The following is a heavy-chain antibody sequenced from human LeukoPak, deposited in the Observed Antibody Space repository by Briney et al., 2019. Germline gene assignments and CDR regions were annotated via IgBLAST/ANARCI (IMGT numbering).Heavy chain of an antibody. CDR1: GYTFTSYG. Sequence: ASVTVSCTASGYTFTSYGISWVRQAPGQGLEWMGWISAYNGNTNYAQKLQGRVTMTTDTSTSTAYMELRSLRSDDTAVYYCARVGYYYDSSGYREPFDYWGQGTLVTVSS. V-gene: IGHV1-18*01. CDR3: ARVGYYYDSSGYREPFDY. D-gene: IGHD3-22*01. J-gene: IGHJ4*02. CDR2: ISAYNGNT.